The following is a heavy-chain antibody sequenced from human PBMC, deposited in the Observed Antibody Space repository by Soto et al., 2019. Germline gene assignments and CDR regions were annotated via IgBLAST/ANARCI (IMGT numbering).Heavy chain of an antibody. V-gene: IGHV4-39*01. CDR2: IYYSGST. D-gene: IGHD6-13*01. J-gene: IGHJ6*01. Sequence: SETLSLTCTVSGGSINSSSYYWGWIRQPPGKGLEWIGSIYYSGSTYYNPSLKSRVTISVDSSKTQFSLKLSSVTAADTAVYYCARHQKGWRSSGYPTRRYYYLRARGKGTTVIVSS. CDR1: GGSINSSSYY. CDR3: ARHQKGWRSSGYPTRRYYYLRA.